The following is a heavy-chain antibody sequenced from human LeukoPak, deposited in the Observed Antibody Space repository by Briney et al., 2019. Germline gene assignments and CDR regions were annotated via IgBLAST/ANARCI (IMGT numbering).Heavy chain of an antibody. CDR3: AKELELRTYYYYMDV. V-gene: IGHV3-30*02. J-gene: IGHJ6*03. CDR2: IRYDGNNK. CDR1: GFTFSTYG. D-gene: IGHD1-7*01. Sequence: GGSLRLSCAASGFTFSTYGMHWVRQAPGKGLEWVAFIRYDGNNKYYADSVKGRFTISRDNSGNTLYIQMNSLKAEDTAVYYCAKELELRTYYYYMDVWGKGTTVTVSS.